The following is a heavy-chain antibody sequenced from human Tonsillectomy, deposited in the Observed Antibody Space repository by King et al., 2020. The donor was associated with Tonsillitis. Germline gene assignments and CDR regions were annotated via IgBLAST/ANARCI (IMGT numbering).Heavy chain of an antibody. J-gene: IGHJ4*01. CDR1: GFTFSSYG. D-gene: IGHD3-9*01. CDR3: AKEGGNDEILTRYIGGVSDY. CDR2: IRYDGSNK. V-gene: IGHV3-30*02. Sequence: VQLVESGGGVVQPGGSLRLSCAASGFTFSSYGMHWVRQAPGKGLEWVAFIRYDGSNKYYADSVKGRFTISRDNSKNTLYLQMHSLRAEDTAVYYCAKEGGNDEILTRYIGGVSDYWGQGTLVTVSS.